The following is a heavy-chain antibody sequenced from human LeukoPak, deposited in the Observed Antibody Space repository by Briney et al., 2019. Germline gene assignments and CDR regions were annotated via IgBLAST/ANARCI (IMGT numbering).Heavy chain of an antibody. CDR3: AREVYIAAAGTFYFDY. V-gene: IGHV1-18*01. D-gene: IGHD6-13*01. CDR1: GYTFTSYG. CDR2: ISAYNGNT. J-gene: IGHJ4*02. Sequence: ASVKVSCKAPGYTFTSYGISWVRQAPGQGLEWMGWISAYNGNTNYAQKLQGRVTMTTDTSTSTAYMELRSLRSDDTAVYYCAREVYIAAAGTFYFDYWGQGTLVTVSS.